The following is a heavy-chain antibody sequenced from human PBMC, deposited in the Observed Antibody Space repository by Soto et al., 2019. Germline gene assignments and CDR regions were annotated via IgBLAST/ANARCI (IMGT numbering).Heavy chain of an antibody. CDR1: GYTFTGYY. CDR2: INPNSGGT. D-gene: IGHD3-10*01. J-gene: IGHJ3*02. CDR3: ARDISYGSGHAFDI. Sequence: EASVKVSCKASGYTFTGYYTHWVRQAPGQGLEWMGWINPNSGGTNYAQKFQGWVTMTRDTSISTAYMELSRLRSDDTAVYYCARDISYGSGHAFDIWGQGTMVTVS. V-gene: IGHV1-2*04.